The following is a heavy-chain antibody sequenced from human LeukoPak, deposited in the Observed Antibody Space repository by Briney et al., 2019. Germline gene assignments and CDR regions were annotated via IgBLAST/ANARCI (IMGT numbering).Heavy chain of an antibody. V-gene: IGHV4-39*01. D-gene: IGHD3-22*01. Sequence: SETLSLTCTVSGGSISSSSYYWGWIRQPPGKGLEWIGSIYYSGSTYYNPSLKSRVTISVDTSKNQFSLKLSSVTAADTAVYYCARYYYDSSGPIRYWGQGTLVTVSS. CDR2: IYYSGST. CDR3: ARYYYDSSGPIRY. J-gene: IGHJ4*02. CDR1: GGSISSSSYY.